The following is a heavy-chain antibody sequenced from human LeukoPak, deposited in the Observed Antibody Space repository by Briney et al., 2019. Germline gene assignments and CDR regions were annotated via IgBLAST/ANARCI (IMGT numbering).Heavy chain of an antibody. J-gene: IGHJ4*02. CDR1: GGSFSGYY. Sequence: PSETLSLTCAVYGGSFSGYYWSWIRQPPGKGLEWIGEINHSGSTNYNPSLKSRVTISVDTSKNQFSLKLSSVTAADTAVYYCARVKAYYDILSPFDYWGQGTLVTVSS. D-gene: IGHD3-9*01. CDR2: INHSGST. V-gene: IGHV4-34*01. CDR3: ARVKAYYDILSPFDY.